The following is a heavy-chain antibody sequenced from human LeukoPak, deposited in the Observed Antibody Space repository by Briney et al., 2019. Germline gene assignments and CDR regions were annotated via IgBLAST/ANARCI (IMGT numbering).Heavy chain of an antibody. CDR3: ARAGQQLVRRAFYYYYMDA. CDR1: GYTFTGYY. J-gene: IGHJ6*03. CDR2: INPISGGT. V-gene: IGHV1-2*02. D-gene: IGHD6-13*01. Sequence: ASVKVSCKASGYTFTGYYMHWVRQAPGQGLEWMGWINPISGGTNYAQKFQGRVTMTRDTSISTAYMELSRLTPDDTAMYYCARAGQQLVRRAFYYYYMDAWGKGTTVTVSS.